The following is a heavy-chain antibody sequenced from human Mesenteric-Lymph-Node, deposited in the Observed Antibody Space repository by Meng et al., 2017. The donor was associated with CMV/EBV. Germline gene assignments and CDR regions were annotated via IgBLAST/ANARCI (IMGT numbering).Heavy chain of an antibody. CDR1: GFTFSSYS. Sequence: GESLKISCAASGFTFSSYSMNWVRQAPGKGLEWVSSISSSSSYIYYADSVKGRFTISRDNAKNSLYLQMNSLRAEDTAVYYCAIAMAGAFDYWGQGTLVTVSS. V-gene: IGHV3-21*01. CDR2: ISSSSSYI. J-gene: IGHJ4*02. D-gene: IGHD3-10*01. CDR3: AIAMAGAFDY.